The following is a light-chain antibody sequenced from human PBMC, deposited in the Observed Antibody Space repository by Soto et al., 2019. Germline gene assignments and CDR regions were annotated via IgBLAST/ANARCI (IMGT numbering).Light chain of an antibody. CDR3: QQNNKWPPWT. Sequence: EIVMTQSPATLSVSPGERATLSCRASQSVSSNLAWYQQKPGQAPRLLIYGASTRDTGIPARFSGSGSGTEFTLTISSLQSEDFAGYYCQQNNKWPPWTFGQGTKVQSK. CDR1: QSVSSN. CDR2: GAS. J-gene: IGKJ1*01. V-gene: IGKV3-15*01.